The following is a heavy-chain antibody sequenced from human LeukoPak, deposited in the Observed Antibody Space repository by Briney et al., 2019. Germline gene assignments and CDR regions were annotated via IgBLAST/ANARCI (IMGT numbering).Heavy chain of an antibody. V-gene: IGHV1-24*01. CDR3: TTVSASMVTAGDY. D-gene: IGHD2-21*02. Sequence: ASVKVSCNFSGYALTEITIRWDWQGPGKGLGWMAGIDAEDAETIYAQMFQGRVNMTEDTSTHTAYMERRSLTSEYTAVHDFTTVSASMVTAGDYWGQGTLVTVSS. CDR1: GYALTEIT. CDR2: IDAEDAET. J-gene: IGHJ4*02.